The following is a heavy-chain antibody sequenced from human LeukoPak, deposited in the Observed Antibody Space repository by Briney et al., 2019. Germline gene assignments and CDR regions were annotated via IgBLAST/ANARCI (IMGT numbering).Heavy chain of an antibody. CDR3: AREMTTVTNPASRVDY. CDR1: GGSISSYH. J-gene: IGHJ4*02. D-gene: IGHD4-17*01. Sequence: SETLSLTCTVSGGSISSYHWSWIRQPAGKGLEWIGRIYTSGSTNYNPSLKSRVTMSVDTSKNQFSLKLSSVTAADTAVYYCAREMTTVTNPASRVDYWGQGTLVTVSS. CDR2: IYTSGST. V-gene: IGHV4-4*07.